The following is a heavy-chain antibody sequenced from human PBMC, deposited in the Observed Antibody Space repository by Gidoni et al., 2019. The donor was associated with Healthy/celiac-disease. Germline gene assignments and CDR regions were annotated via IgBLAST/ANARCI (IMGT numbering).Heavy chain of an antibody. V-gene: IGHV4-34*01. CDR1: GGSFSGYY. CDR3: SRGAPRLFNY. Sequence: QVQLQQWGAGLLKPSETLSLTCAVYGGSFSGYYWSWIRQPPGKGLEWRGEINHSGSTNYNPSLKSRVTRSVDKSKNQFSLKLSSGTAADTAVYYCSRGAPRLFNYWGQGTLVTVSS. J-gene: IGHJ4*02. CDR2: INHSGST. D-gene: IGHD3-22*01.